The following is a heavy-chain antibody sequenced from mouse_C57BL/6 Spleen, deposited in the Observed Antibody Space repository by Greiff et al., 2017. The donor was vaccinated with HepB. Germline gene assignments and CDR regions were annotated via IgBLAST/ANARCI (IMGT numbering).Heavy chain of an antibody. J-gene: IGHJ1*03. V-gene: IGHV1-64*01. CDR2: IHPNSGST. CDR3: ARDYYYGSSTGYFDV. D-gene: IGHD1-1*01. Sequence: VQLQQPGAELVKPGASVKLSCKASGYTFTSYWMHWVKQRPGQGLEWIGMIHPNSGSTNYNEKFKSKATLTVDKSSSTAYMQHSSLTSEDSAVYSCARDYYYGSSTGYFDVWGTGTTVTVSS. CDR1: GYTFTSYW.